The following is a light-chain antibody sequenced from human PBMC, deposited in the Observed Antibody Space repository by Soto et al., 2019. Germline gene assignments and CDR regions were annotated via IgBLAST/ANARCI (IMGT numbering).Light chain of an antibody. Sequence: AIQMTQSPSSLSASVGDRVIITCRASQAIRTELGWYQQRPGKAPKLLIYGNSNLQSGVPSRFSGSGSGTAFTLTINGLQLDDFATYYGLQDYSYPRTFGQGTKVDVK. CDR3: LQDYSYPRT. J-gene: IGKJ1*01. V-gene: IGKV1-6*01. CDR2: GNS. CDR1: QAIRTE.